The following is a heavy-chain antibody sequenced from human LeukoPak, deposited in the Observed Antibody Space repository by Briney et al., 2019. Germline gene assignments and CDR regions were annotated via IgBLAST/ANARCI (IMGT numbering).Heavy chain of an antibody. CDR1: GYTFTSYG. J-gene: IGHJ4*02. V-gene: IGHV1-18*01. D-gene: IGHD1-26*01. Sequence: ASVKVSCKASGYTFTSYGISWVRQAPGQGLEWMGWISAYNGNTKYAQKLQGRVTMTTDTSTSTAYMELRSLRSDDTAVYYCAREWGRGRWELPKFDYWGQGTLVTVSS. CDR3: AREWGRGRWELPKFDY. CDR2: ISAYNGNT.